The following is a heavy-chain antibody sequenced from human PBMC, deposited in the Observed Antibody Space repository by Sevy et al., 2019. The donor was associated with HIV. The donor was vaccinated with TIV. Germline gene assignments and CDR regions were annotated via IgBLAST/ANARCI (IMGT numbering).Heavy chain of an antibody. CDR3: ARGGGGYCSSTSCHVDY. CDR2: IYHSGST. Sequence: SETLSLTCTVSGGSISSSNWWNLVRQPPGKGLEWIGEIYHSGSTNRNPSLKRRVTISLDKSKNQFSLKLGSVTAADTAVYYCARGGGGYCSSTSCHVDYWGQGTLVTVSS. J-gene: IGHJ4*02. D-gene: IGHD2-2*03. CDR1: GGSISSSNW. V-gene: IGHV4-4*02.